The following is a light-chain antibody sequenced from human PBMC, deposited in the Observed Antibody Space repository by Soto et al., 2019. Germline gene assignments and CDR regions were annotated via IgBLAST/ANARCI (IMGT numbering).Light chain of an antibody. V-gene: IGKV1-27*01. CDR1: QGISSS. CDR3: QEYHSPPFT. Sequence: DIQMTQSPSSLSASVGDTVTITCRASQGISSSLAWYQQKAGKVPDLLIYGASTLQSGVPSHFSGSGSGTDFTLTIRSLQPEDVATYYCQEYHSPPFTFGPGTKLEMK. CDR2: GAS. J-gene: IGKJ3*01.